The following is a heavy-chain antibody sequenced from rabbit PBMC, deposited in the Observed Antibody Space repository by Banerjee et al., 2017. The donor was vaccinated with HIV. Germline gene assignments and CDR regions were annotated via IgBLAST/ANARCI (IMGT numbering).Heavy chain of an antibody. J-gene: IGHJ6*01. D-gene: IGHD4-2*01. CDR3: ARGVGYGGVDDDKSL. Sequence: QEQLEESGGDLVKPEGSLTLTYTASGFSFNSDWMCWVRQAPGKGLEWIGCIGTGSGIGYYANWAKGRFTISETSSTTVTLQMTSLTAADTATYFCARGVGYGGVDDDKSLWGPGTLVTVS. V-gene: IGHV1S45*01. CDR1: GFSFNSDW. CDR2: IGTGSGIG.